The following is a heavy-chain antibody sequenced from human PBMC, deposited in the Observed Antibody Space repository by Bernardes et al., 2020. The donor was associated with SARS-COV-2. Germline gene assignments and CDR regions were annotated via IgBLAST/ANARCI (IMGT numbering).Heavy chain of an antibody. CDR3: ASPSVATTGYWYFDL. CDR1: GGSISSYY. Sequence: LSLTCTVSGGSISSYYWSWIRQPPGKGLEWIGYIYYSGSTNYNPSLKSRVTISVDTSKNQFSLKLSSVTAADTAVYYCASPSVATTGYWYFDLWGRGTLVTVSS. CDR2: IYYSGST. J-gene: IGHJ2*01. V-gene: IGHV4-59*08. D-gene: IGHD4-4*01.